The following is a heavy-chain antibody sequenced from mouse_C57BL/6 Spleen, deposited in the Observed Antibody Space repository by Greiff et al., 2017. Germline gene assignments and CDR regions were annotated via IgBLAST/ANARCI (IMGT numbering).Heavy chain of an antibody. V-gene: IGHV1-52*01. CDR1: GYTFTSYW. CDR2: IDPSDSET. CDR3: ARGDYGSSFFYVNY. J-gene: IGHJ2*01. Sequence: QVQLQQPGAELVRPGASVKLSCKASGYTFTSYWMHWVKQRPIQGLEWIGNIDPSDSETHYNQKFKDKATLTVDNSSSTAYMQLSSLTSEDSAVYYCARGDYGSSFFYVNYWGQGTTLTVSS. D-gene: IGHD1-1*01.